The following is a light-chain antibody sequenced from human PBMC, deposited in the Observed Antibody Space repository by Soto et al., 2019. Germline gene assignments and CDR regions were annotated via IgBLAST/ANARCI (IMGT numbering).Light chain of an antibody. Sequence: DIQMTQSPSSVSASVGDRVTITCRASQGVSSWLAWYQQKPGQAPELLIYCASTLESGVPSRFSGSGSGTEFTLTITSLQPDDFATYYCQQANNFPLTFGGGTKVEIK. J-gene: IGKJ4*01. CDR1: QGVSSW. V-gene: IGKV1-12*01. CDR3: QQANNFPLT. CDR2: CAS.